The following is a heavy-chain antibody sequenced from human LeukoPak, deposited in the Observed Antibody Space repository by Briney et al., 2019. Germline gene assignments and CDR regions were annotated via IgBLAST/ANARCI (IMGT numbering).Heavy chain of an antibody. V-gene: IGHV3-66*01. CDR1: GFAVSNNH. D-gene: IGHD4-23*01. CDR2: ISGSGTT. CDR3: AGYGGYSF. J-gene: IGHJ4*02. Sequence: QAGGSLRLSCAASGFAVSNNHMTWVRQAPGKGLEWVSVISGSGTTYYADSVKGRLTISRDSSKNTVYLQMNSLRAEDTAVYYCAGYGGYSFWGQGTLVTVSS.